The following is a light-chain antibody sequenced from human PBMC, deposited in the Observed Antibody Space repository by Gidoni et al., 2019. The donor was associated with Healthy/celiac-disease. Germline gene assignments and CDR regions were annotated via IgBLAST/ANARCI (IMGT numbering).Light chain of an antibody. CDR3: QQSYSTPWT. CDR1: QSISSY. Sequence: DIQITQSPSSLSASVGDRVTITCRASQSISSYLNWYQQKPGKAPKLLIYAASSLQSGVPSRFSGSGSGKDFNITISSLQPEDFANYYCQQSYSTPWTFGQGTKVEIK. CDR2: AAS. V-gene: IGKV1-39*01. J-gene: IGKJ1*01.